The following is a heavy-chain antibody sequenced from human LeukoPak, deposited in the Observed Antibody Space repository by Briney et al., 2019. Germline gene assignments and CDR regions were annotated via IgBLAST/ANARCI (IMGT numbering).Heavy chain of an antibody. J-gene: IGHJ4*02. V-gene: IGHV3-30*03. CDR2: ISYDGSNK. CDR3: ATGVFGVDY. CDR1: GFTFSSYG. Sequence: GGSLRLSCAASGFTFSSYGMHWVRQAPGKGLEWVAVISYDGSNKYYADSVKGRFTISRDNAKNSLYLQMNSLRAEDTAVYYCATGVFGVDYWGPGTLVTVSS. D-gene: IGHD3-3*01.